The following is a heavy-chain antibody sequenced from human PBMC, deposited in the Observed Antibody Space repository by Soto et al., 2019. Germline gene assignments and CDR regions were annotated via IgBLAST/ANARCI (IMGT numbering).Heavy chain of an antibody. CDR3: ASLSSSLGVYYYGMDV. J-gene: IGHJ6*02. CDR2: IIPIFGTA. V-gene: IGHV1-69*13. CDR1: GGTFSSCA. Sequence: GASVKVSCKASGGTFSSCAIIWVRQAPGQGLEWMGGIIPIFGTANYAQKFQGRVTITADESTSTAYMELSSLRSEDTAVYYCASLSSSLGVYYYGMDVWGQGTTVTVSS. D-gene: IGHD6-13*01.